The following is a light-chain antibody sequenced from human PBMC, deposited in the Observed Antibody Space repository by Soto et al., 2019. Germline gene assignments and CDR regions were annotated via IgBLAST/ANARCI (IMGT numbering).Light chain of an antibody. CDR2: SAS. V-gene: IGKV3-15*01. Sequence: EIVMTQSPATLSVSPGERATLSCRASQSVSSNLAWYQQKPGQAPRLLIYSASTRATGIPARFSGSGSGTEFTLTISSLQSEDLAVYYCQQYKSWPLTFGGGTNVEIK. CDR1: QSVSSN. CDR3: QQYKSWPLT. J-gene: IGKJ4*01.